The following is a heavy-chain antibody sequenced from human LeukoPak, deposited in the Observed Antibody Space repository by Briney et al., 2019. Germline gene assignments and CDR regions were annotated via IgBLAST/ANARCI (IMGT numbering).Heavy chain of an antibody. J-gene: IGHJ5*02. D-gene: IGHD1-7*01. CDR1: GYTFTGYY. CDR2: INPNSGGT. V-gene: IGHV1-2*06. Sequence: ASVKVSCKASGYTFTGYYMHWVRQAPGQGLEWMGRINPNSGGTNYAQKFQGRVTMTRDTSISTAYMELSRLRSDDTAVYCCARARPGITGTTSRWFDPWGQGTLVTVSS. CDR3: ARARPGITGTTSRWFDP.